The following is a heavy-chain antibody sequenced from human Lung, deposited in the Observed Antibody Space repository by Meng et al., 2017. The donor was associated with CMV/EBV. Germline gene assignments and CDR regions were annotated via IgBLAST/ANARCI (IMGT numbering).Heavy chain of an antibody. CDR1: GYSFASYD. J-gene: IGHJ4*02. Sequence: QVQLVQSGAEVKKPGASVKVSCKASGYSFASYDLNWVRLTDGQGLEWVAWMDPGSGNSTHAQRLQGRITLTRDTSTTTAYMELTNLRSEHTAVYLLARGNSWSVYGGQGTLVTVSS. D-gene: IGHD4-11*01. V-gene: IGHV1-8*01. CDR2: MDPGSGNS. CDR3: ARGNSWSVY.